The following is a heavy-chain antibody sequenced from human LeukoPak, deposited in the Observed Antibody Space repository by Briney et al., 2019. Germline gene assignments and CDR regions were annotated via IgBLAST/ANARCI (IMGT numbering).Heavy chain of an antibody. CDR1: GFTFSSYA. CDR3: AKDLTLLRPSSPDY. J-gene: IGHJ4*02. D-gene: IGHD1-14*01. V-gene: IGHV3-30*02. CDR2: IRYDGSNK. Sequence: GGSLRLSCAASGFTFSSYAMSWVRQAPGKGLEWVAFIRYDGSNKYYADSVKGRFTISRDNSKNTLYLQMNSLRAEDTAVYYCAKDLTLLRPSSPDYWGQGTLVTVSS.